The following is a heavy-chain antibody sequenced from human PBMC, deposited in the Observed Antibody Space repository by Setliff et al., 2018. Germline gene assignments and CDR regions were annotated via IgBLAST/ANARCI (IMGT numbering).Heavy chain of an antibody. J-gene: IGHJ4*02. V-gene: IGHV1-18*01. D-gene: IGHD2-8*01. Sequence: ASVKVSCKASGYTFSNYGITWVRQAPGQGLEWMGWISAHSGNTFYAPQFQGRLVMATDTSTNTAYMALRNLTSDDTAMYFCERLVRYCTRVTCQRSSDGDFWGQGTPVTVSS. CDR1: GYTFSNYG. CDR2: ISAHSGNT. CDR3: ERLVRYCTRVTCQRSSDGDF.